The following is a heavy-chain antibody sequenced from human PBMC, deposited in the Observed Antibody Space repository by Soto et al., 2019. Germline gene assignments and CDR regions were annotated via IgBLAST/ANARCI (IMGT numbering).Heavy chain of an antibody. V-gene: IGHV2-5*02. J-gene: IGHJ4*02. CDR3: AHHPYYGLGSYSFDY. Sequence: QITLKESGPTLVRPTQTLTLTCTFSEFSLTTSGVGVGWIRQPPGKALEWPAVIYWDDDKRYSSSLKSRLTITKDTSKNQVVLTMTNMDPVDTATYYCAHHPYYGLGSYSFDYWGQGTLVTVSS. CDR2: IYWDDDK. CDR1: EFSLTTSGVG. D-gene: IGHD3-10*01.